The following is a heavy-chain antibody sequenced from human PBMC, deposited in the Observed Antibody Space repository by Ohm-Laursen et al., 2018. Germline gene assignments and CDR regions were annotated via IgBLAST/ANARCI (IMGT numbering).Heavy chain of an antibody. V-gene: IGHV3-7*01. CDR1: GFTFSTYW. CDR2: IKQDGSEK. D-gene: IGHD3-16*01. Sequence: SLRLSCAASGFTFSTYWMNWFRQAPGKGLESVASIKQDGSEKYFVDSVRGRFTIYRDNAKNSLYLQMNSLRADDTAVYYCARGAYASWGQGTLVTVSS. CDR3: ARGAYAS. J-gene: IGHJ5*02.